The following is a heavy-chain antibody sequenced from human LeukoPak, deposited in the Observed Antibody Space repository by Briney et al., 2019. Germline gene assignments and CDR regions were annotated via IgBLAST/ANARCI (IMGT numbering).Heavy chain of an antibody. V-gene: IGHV3-11*04. J-gene: IGHJ6*04. CDR1: GFTFSDYY. CDR3: ARGFRFPDV. D-gene: IGHD2-21*01. Sequence: GGSLRFSCAASGFTFSDYYMSWIRQAPGRGLEWVSVKGRFTISRDNAKNSLYLQMNSLRAEDTAVYYCARGFRFPDVWGKGATVTVSS.